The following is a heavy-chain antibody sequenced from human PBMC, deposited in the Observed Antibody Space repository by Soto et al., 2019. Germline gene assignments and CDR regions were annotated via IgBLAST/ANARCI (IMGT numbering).Heavy chain of an antibody. D-gene: IGHD3-10*01. CDR3: ARETNGFMVRGVIRGCMAV. Sequence: QVQLVQSGAEVKKPGASVKVSCKASGYTFTSYGISWVRQAPGQGLEWMGWISAYNGNTNYAQKLQGRVTMTTDTTTLTAYMALRSLRSDDTAVYYCARETNGFMVRGVIRGCMAVWVQGTTVTVSS. CDR2: ISAYNGNT. CDR1: GYTFTSYG. J-gene: IGHJ6*02. V-gene: IGHV1-18*01.